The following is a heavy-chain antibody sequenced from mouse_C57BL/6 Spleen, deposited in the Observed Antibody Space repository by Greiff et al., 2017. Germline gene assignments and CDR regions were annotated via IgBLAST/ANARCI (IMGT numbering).Heavy chain of an antibody. V-gene: IGHV1-53*01. D-gene: IGHD1-1*01. CDR1: GYTFTSYW. J-gene: IGHJ4*01. Sequence: QVQLQQPGTELVKPGASVKLSCKASGYTFTSYWLHWVKQRPGQGLEWIGNINPSNGGTNYNEKFKSKATLTVDKSSSTAYMQISSLTSEDSAVYYCARGGITTVVEDYYAMDYWGQGTSVTVSS. CDR2: INPSNGGT. CDR3: ARGGITTVVEDYYAMDY.